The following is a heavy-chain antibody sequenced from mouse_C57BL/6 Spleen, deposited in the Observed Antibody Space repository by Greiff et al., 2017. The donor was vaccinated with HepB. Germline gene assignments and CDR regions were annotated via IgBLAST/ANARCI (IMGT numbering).Heavy chain of an antibody. J-gene: IGHJ1*03. CDR3: ASSYGSSPHWYFDV. CDR1: GYTFTSYG. CDR2: IYPRSGNT. Sequence: QVQLQQSGAELARPGASVKLSCKASGYTFTSYGISWVKQRTGQGLEWIGEIYPRSGNTYYNEKFKGKATLTADKSSSTAYMELRSLTSEDSAVYFCASSYGSSPHWYFDVWGTGTTVTVSS. V-gene: IGHV1-81*01. D-gene: IGHD1-1*01.